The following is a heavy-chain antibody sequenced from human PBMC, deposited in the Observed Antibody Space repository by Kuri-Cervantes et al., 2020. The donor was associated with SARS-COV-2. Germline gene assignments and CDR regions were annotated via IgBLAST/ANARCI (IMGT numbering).Heavy chain of an antibody. V-gene: IGHV3-9*01. D-gene: IGHD6-13*01. CDR1: GFTFDDYA. J-gene: IGHJ4*02. CDR3: AKDIIAAAGMTIDY. Sequence: SLRLSCAASGFTFDDYAMHWVRQAPGKGLEWVSGISWNSGSIGYADSVKGRFTISRDNAKNSLCLQMNSLRAEDTALYYCAKDIIAAAGMTIDYWGQGTLVTVSS. CDR2: ISWNSGSI.